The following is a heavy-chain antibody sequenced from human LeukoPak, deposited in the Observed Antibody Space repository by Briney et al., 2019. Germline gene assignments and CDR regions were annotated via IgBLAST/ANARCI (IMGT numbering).Heavy chain of an antibody. J-gene: IGHJ6*03. CDR3: ARDRYYDSSDYYYYYYMDV. CDR2: IYYSGST. Sequence: SETLSLTCTVSGGSVSSGIYYWSWIRQPPGKGLEWIGYIYYSGSTNYNPSLMGRVTISVDTSKNQFSLKLSSVTAADTAVYYCARDRYYDSSDYYYYYYMDVWGKGTTVTVSS. CDR1: GGSVSSGIYY. V-gene: IGHV4-61*01. D-gene: IGHD3-22*01.